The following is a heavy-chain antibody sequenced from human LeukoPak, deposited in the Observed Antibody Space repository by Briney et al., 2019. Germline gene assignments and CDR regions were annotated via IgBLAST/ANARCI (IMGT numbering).Heavy chain of an antibody. CDR2: ISSSGSTI. V-gene: IGHV3-11*04. CDR3: ARMNYISSGWGAPFDY. D-gene: IGHD1-7*01. Sequence: GSLRLSLATSGFTFRDYYMSLIRQAPGKGLEWVSYISSSGSTIYYADSVKGRFTISRDNAKNSLYLQMNSLRAEDTAVYYCARMNYISSGWGAPFDYWGQGTLVTVSS. CDR1: GFTFRDYY. J-gene: IGHJ4*02.